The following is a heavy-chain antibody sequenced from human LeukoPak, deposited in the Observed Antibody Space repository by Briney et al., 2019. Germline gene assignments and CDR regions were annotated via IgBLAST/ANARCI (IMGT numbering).Heavy chain of an antibody. CDR3: ARDQGIFGY. CDR2: INTDGSAT. V-gene: IGHV3-74*01. CDR1: GFTFRAYW. J-gene: IGHJ4*02. Sequence: GGSLRLSCAASGFTFRAYWMHWVRQAPGKGLLWVSRINTDGSATIYTDPVKGRFTISRDNAKNSLYLQMNSLRDEDSAVYYCARDQGIFGYWGQGTLVTVSS.